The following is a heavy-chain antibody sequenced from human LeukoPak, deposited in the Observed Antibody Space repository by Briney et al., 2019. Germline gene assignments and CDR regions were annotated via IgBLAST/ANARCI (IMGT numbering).Heavy chain of an antibody. Sequence: GASVTVSFKASGYTFTGYYIHWVRQAPGQGLEWVGWINPNSGGAKYAQKFQDRVTMTRDTSISTAYMGLSRLRSDDTAVYYCAKGRVVAGSKSLTYHWLDPWGQGTLVTVSS. CDR2: INPNSGGA. CDR1: GYTFTGYY. D-gene: IGHD6-19*01. CDR3: AKGRVVAGSKSLTYHWLDP. J-gene: IGHJ5*02. V-gene: IGHV1-2*02.